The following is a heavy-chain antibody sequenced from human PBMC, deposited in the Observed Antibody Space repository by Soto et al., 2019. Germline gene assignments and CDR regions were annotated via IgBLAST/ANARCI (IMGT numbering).Heavy chain of an antibody. CDR2: IYSGGST. Sequence: GGSLRLSCAASGFTVSSNYMSWVRQAPGKGLEWVSVIYSGGSTYYADSVKGRFTISRDNSKNTLYLQMNSLRAEDTAVYHCAIYYYGSGSYVLWGQGTLVTVSS. CDR1: GFTVSSNY. D-gene: IGHD3-10*01. J-gene: IGHJ4*02. CDR3: AIYYYGSGSYVL. V-gene: IGHV3-66*01.